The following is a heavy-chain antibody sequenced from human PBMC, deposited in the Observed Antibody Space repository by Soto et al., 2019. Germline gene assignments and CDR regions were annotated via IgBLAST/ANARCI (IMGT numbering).Heavy chain of an antibody. CDR2: MATYNSNR. J-gene: IGHJ5*02. Sequence: HLVQSGPEVKKPGASITVSCKTSGDTFTNFGLSWVRQAPGQGLEWMGWMATYNSNRNYAQKFQGSLTLTTATSTSTAYMELKSLRYDDTAVYYCATVLRGVVNWFDPWGQGTLVTVSS. CDR1: GDTFTNFG. D-gene: IGHD3-10*01. CDR3: ATVLRGVVNWFDP. V-gene: IGHV1-18*01.